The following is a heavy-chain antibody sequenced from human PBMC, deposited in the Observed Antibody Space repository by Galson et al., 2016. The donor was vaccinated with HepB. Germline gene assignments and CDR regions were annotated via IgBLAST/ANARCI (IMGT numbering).Heavy chain of an antibody. CDR1: GFTFRSYE. J-gene: IGHJ3*01. Sequence: SLRLSCAASGFTFRSYEMNWVRQAPGKGLEWISYISSRGTTVYYADSLKGRFTISRDNAKNSLSLQMNSLRAEDTAVYYCARGDHGSGSYHSDGAFDFWGQGTMVIVS. CDR2: ISSRGTTV. D-gene: IGHD3-10*01. V-gene: IGHV3-48*03. CDR3: ARGDHGSGSYHSDGAFDF.